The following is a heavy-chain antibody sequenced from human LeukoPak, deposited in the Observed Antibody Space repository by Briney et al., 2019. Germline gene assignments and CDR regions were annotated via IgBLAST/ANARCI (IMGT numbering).Heavy chain of an antibody. CDR1: GGSISSGDYY. V-gene: IGHV4-30-4*08. CDR2: IYYSGST. J-gene: IGHJ4*02. CDR3: ARDEDRSGGLE. Sequence: SQTLSLTCTVSGGSISSGDYYWSWIRQPPWKGLEWIGYIYYSGSTYYNPSLKSRVTISVDTSKNQFSLKLSSVTAADTAVYYCARDEDRSGGLEWGQGTLVTVSS. D-gene: IGHD2-15*01.